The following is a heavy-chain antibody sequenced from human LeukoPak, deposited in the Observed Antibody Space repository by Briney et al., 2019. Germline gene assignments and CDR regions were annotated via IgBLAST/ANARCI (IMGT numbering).Heavy chain of an antibody. CDR1: GGSISSGGYY. V-gene: IGHV4-31*03. CDR2: IYYSGST. Sequence: SQTLSLTCTVSGGSISSGGYYWSWIRQHPGKGLEWIGYIYYSGSTYYNPSLKSRVTISVDTSKNQFSLKLSSVTAADTAVYYYARDSSSSHYYYYGMDVWGQGTTVTVSS. D-gene: IGHD6-6*01. J-gene: IGHJ6*02. CDR3: ARDSSSSHYYYYGMDV.